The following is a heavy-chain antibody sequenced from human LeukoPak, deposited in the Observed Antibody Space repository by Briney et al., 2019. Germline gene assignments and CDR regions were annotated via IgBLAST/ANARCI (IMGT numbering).Heavy chain of an antibody. CDR3: ARDGLYYGSGSPQFDY. V-gene: IGHV3-21*01. Sequence: PGGSLRLSCAASGFTFSSYSMNWVRQAPGKGPEWVSSISSSSSYIYYADSVKGRFTISRDNAKNSLYLQMNSLRAEDTAVYYCARDGLYYGSGSPQFDYWGQGTLVTVSS. CDR1: GFTFSSYS. D-gene: IGHD3-10*01. CDR2: ISSSSSYI. J-gene: IGHJ4*02.